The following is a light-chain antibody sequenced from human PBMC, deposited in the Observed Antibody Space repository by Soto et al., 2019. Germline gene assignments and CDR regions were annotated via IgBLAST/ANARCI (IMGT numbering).Light chain of an antibody. V-gene: IGLV2-14*03. CDR1: SRDVGGYNY. Sequence: QSVLTQPASVSGSPGQSITISCTGTSRDVGGYNYVSWYQQHPGKAPKLMIYDVSNRPSGVSNRFSGSKSGNTASLTISGLQAEDEADYYCNSYTSRSTVVFGGGTKLTVL. CDR2: DVS. J-gene: IGLJ2*01. CDR3: NSYTSRSTVV.